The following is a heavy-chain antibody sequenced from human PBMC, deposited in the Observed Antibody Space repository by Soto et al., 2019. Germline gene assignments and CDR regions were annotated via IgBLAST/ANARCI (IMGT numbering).Heavy chain of an antibody. Sequence: EAQLVESGGGLFQPGGSLRLSCTASGFTFRNYLMCWVRQTPGNGLEWVANIKQDGSEKHYVDSVKCRFTISRDNAKNSLYLELNYLRVEDTAMYRCAREDTVTRTYGMDVWGQGTTVTVSS. CDR3: AREDTVTRTYGMDV. V-gene: IGHV3-7*03. J-gene: IGHJ6*02. CDR1: GFTFRNYL. D-gene: IGHD4-17*01. CDR2: IKQDGSEK.